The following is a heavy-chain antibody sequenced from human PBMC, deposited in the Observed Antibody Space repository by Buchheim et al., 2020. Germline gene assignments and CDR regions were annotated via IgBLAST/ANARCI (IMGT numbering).Heavy chain of an antibody. D-gene: IGHD3-3*01. CDR2: INHSGST. V-gene: IGHV4-34*01. J-gene: IGHJ6*02. CDR1: GGSFSGYY. Sequence: QVQLQQWGAGLLKPSETLSLTCAVYGGSFSGYYCSWIRQPPGKGLEWIGEINHSGSTNYNPSLKSRVTISVDTSKNQFSLKLSSVTAADTAVYYCASVSDFWSGLDVWGQGTT. CDR3: ASVSDFWSGLDV.